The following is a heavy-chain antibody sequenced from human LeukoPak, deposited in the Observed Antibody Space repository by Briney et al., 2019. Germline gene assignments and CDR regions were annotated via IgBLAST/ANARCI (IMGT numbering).Heavy chain of an antibody. J-gene: IGHJ4*02. D-gene: IGHD3-22*01. CDR3: AKVARVVVITGAFDY. CDR2: ISGSGGST. CDR1: GFTFSSYA. Sequence: GGSLRLSCAASGFTFSSYAMSWVRQAPGKGLEWVSAISGSGGSTYYADSVKGRFTISRDNSKNTLYLQMNSLRAQDTAVYYCAKVARVVVITGAFDYWGQGTLVTVSS. V-gene: IGHV3-23*01.